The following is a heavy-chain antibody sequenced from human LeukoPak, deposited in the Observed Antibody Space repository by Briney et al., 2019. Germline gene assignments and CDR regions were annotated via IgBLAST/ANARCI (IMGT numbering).Heavy chain of an antibody. D-gene: IGHD1-26*01. V-gene: IGHV1-18*01. CDR3: ARDLGGGSHYFDY. Sequence: ASVKVSCKASGYTFTTYGISWVRQAPGQGLEWMGWISGYNGNTNYAQKLQGRVTMTTDTSTSTAYIELRSLRSNDTAVYYCARDLGGGSHYFDYWGQGTLVTVSS. CDR2: ISGYNGNT. J-gene: IGHJ4*02. CDR1: GYTFTTYG.